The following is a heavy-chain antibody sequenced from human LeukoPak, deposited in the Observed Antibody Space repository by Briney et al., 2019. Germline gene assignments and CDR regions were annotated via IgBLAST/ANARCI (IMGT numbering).Heavy chain of an antibody. J-gene: IGHJ3*02. D-gene: IGHD1-26*01. V-gene: IGHV4-4*07. Sequence: SETLSLTCTVSGGSISSYYWSWIRQPAGKGLEWIGRIYTSGSTNYNPSLKSRVTMSVDTSKNQFSLKLSSVTAADTAVYYCARDLVGATEGAFDIWGQGTMVTVSS. CDR3: ARDLVGATEGAFDI. CDR2: IYTSGST. CDR1: GGSISSYY.